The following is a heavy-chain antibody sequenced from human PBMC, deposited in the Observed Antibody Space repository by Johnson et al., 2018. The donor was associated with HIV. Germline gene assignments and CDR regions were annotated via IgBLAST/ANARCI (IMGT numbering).Heavy chain of an antibody. D-gene: IGHD6-13*01. CDR3: ARDGESQQLPLGDAVDV. CDR1: GFTVRSNY. Sequence: VQLVESGGGVVRPGGSLRLSCEASGFTVRSNYISWVRQAPGKGLEWVSRINSDGSSTTYADSVRGRFTISRDNSKNTLYLQMRSLRVEDTAIYYCARDGESQQLPLGDAVDVWGQGTMVTVSS. CDR2: INSDGSST. J-gene: IGHJ3*01. V-gene: IGHV3-66*01.